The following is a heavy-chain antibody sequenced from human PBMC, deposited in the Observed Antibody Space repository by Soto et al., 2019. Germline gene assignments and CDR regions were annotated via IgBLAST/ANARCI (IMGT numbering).Heavy chain of an antibody. J-gene: IGHJ4*02. CDR3: ARERRDGQKCYFDY. V-gene: IGHV4-59*01. CDR2: IYYSGST. Sequence: SETLSLTCTVSGGSISSYYWSGIRQPPGKGLEWIGYIYYSGSTNYNPSLKSRVTISVDTSKNQFSLRLSSVTAADTAVYYCARERRDGQKCYFDYWGQGTLVTVSS. CDR1: GGSISSYY.